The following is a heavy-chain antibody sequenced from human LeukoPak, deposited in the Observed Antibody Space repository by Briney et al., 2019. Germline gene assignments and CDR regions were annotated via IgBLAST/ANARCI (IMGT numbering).Heavy chain of an antibody. Sequence: GGSLRLSCAASGFTFDDYGMSWVRQAPGKGLEWVANIKQDGSEKYYVDSVKGRFTISRDNAKNSLYLQMNSLRAEDTAVYYCARATLYCSGGSCYVGYWGQGTLVTVSS. CDR1: GFTFDDYG. J-gene: IGHJ4*02. D-gene: IGHD2-15*01. CDR3: ARATLYCSGGSCYVGY. CDR2: IKQDGSEK. V-gene: IGHV3-7*01.